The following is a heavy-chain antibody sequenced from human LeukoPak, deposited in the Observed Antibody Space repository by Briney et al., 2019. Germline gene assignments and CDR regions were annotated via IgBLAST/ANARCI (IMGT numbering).Heavy chain of an antibody. D-gene: IGHD3-10*01. CDR3: ARGHGSGSYFQTPFNY. J-gene: IGHJ4*02. Sequence: GGSLRLSCAASGFTFSSYSMNWVRQAPGKGLEWVSSISSSSSYIYYADSVKGRFTISRDNAKNSLYLQMNSLRAEDTALYYCARGHGSGSYFQTPFNYWGQGTLVTVSS. V-gene: IGHV3-21*01. CDR2: ISSSSSYI. CDR1: GFTFSSYS.